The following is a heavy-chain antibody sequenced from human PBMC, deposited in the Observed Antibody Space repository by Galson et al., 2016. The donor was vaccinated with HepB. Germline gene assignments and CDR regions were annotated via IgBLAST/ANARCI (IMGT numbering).Heavy chain of an antibody. Sequence: SLRLSCAASGFSFSNYGMNWVRQAPGRGLEWASHINNIGSHIYHAESVKGRLTISRDNDKNSLYLQMNSMRVEDTAIYYCARDDDLWAPRSAMDVWGQGTKVTVAS. D-gene: IGHD2-21*01. CDR3: ARDDDLWAPRSAMDV. V-gene: IGHV3-21*01. CDR1: GFSFSNYG. J-gene: IGHJ6*02. CDR2: INNIGSHI.